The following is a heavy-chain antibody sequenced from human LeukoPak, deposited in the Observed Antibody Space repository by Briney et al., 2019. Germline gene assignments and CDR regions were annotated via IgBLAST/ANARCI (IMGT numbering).Heavy chain of an antibody. J-gene: IGHJ6*03. Sequence: SETLSLTCTVSGYSINSGYYWGWIRQPPGKGLESYYNPSLKSRVTISVDTSKNQFSLKLSSVTAADTAVYYCARVRRTFYYYMDVWGKGTTVTVSS. V-gene: IGHV4-38-2*02. CDR3: ARVRRTFYYYMDV. CDR1: GYSINSGYY. D-gene: IGHD1-14*01.